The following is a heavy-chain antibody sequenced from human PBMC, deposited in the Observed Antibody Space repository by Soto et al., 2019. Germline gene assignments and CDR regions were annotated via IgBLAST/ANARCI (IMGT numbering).Heavy chain of an antibody. V-gene: IGHV3-23*01. CDR2: ISGSGRDT. J-gene: IGHJ4*01. Sequence: ETLSLTCSIYSGSFSGYYWSWVRQAPGKGLEWVSGISGSGRDTYYADSVKGRLTISRDNAKNTLFLQMNSLRAEDAASYYCAKERLEEVGTFFEFWGHGILVTVSS. CDR1: SGSFSGYY. D-gene: IGHD6-13*01. CDR3: AKERLEEVGTFFEF.